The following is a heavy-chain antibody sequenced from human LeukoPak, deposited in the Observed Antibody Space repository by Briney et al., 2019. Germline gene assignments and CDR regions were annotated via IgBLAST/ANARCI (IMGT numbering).Heavy chain of an antibody. V-gene: IGHV3-53*01. Sequence: GGSLRLSCAASGFIVSSDYISWVRQTPGKGLEWVSVIYSGGSTFYADSVKGRLTISRDNSKNTVYLQMNSLRGEDTAVFYCASGGKYCTGGACYGDWGQGTLVTVSS. J-gene: IGHJ4*02. CDR1: GFIVSSDY. CDR2: IYSGGST. CDR3: ASGGKYCTGGACYGD. D-gene: IGHD2-8*02.